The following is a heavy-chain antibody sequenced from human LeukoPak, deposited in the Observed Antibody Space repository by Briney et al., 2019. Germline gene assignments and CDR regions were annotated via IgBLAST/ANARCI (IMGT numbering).Heavy chain of an antibody. CDR2: ISAYNGNT. J-gene: IGHJ6*02. V-gene: IGHV1-18*01. Sequence: ASVKVSCKASGYTFTSYGISGVRQAPGQGLEWMGWISAYNGNTNYAQKLQGRVTMTTDTSTSTAYMELRSLRSDDTAVYYCAREDIVVVVAATPSYYYYGMDVWGQGTTVTVSS. D-gene: IGHD2-15*01. CDR3: AREDIVVVVAATPSYYYYGMDV. CDR1: GYTFTSYG.